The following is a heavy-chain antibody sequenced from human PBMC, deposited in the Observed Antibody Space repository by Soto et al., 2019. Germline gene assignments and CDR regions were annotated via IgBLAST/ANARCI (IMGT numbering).Heavy chain of an antibody. V-gene: IGHV1-69*05. CDR2: IIPIFGTP. CDR1: GDTPSTYA. CDR3: XXXGLDVDS. Sequence: QVQLVQSGAEVQKPGSSVNVSCKASGDTPSTYAISWVRQAPGQGLEWMGGIIPIFGTPNYAQRFQGRVTXXXXXXXXXXXXXXXXXXXXXXXXXXXXXXGLDVDSWGQGTLVIVSS. J-gene: IGHJ4*02.